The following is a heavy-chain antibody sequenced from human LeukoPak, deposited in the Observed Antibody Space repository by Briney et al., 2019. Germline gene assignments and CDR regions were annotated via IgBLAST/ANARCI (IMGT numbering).Heavy chain of an antibody. CDR2: IYTSGST. Sequence: PSETLSLTCVVSGGSIYSPNWWTWVRQPPGKGLEWIGRIYTSGSTNYNPSLKSRVTISVDTSKNQFSLKLSSVTAADTAVYYCARDLRGGRPGSSYYYYYMDVWGKGTTVTVSS. CDR3: ARDLRGGRPGSSYYYYYMDV. V-gene: IGHV4/OR15-8*01. CDR1: GGSIYSPNW. J-gene: IGHJ6*03. D-gene: IGHD1-1*01.